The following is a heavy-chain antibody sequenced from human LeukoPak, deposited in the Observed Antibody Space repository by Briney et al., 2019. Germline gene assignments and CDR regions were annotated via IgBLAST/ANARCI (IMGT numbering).Heavy chain of an antibody. CDR3: ARVQDYGGNSGWVY. Sequence: GGSLRLSCAASGFTFSSYSMNWVRQAPGKGLEGVSSISSSSSYIYYADSVKGRFTIPRDNAKKSLYLQMNSLRAEDTAVYYCARVQDYGGNSGWVYWGQGTLVTVSS. J-gene: IGHJ4*02. D-gene: IGHD4-23*01. CDR1: GFTFSSYS. CDR2: ISSSSSYI. V-gene: IGHV3-21*01.